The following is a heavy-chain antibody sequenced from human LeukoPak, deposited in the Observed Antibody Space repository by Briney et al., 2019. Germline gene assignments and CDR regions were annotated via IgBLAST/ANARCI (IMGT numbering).Heavy chain of an antibody. CDR1: GFTFSSYA. CDR2: ISGSGGST. Sequence: GRSLRLSCAASGFTFSSYAMSWVRQAPGKGLEWVSAISGSGGSTYYADSVKGRFTISRDNSKNTLYLQMNSLRAEDTAVYYCAKSIGPASYYYYGMDVWGQGTTVTVSS. V-gene: IGHV3-23*01. CDR3: AKSIGPASYYYYGMDV. D-gene: IGHD2-2*01. J-gene: IGHJ6*02.